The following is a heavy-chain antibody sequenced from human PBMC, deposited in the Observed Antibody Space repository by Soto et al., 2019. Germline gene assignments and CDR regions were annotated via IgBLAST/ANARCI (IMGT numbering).Heavy chain of an antibody. CDR2: IYYRGNT. J-gene: IGHJ4*02. CDR1: GDSINSDNYY. V-gene: IGHV4-39*01. D-gene: IGHD3-9*01. Sequence: QLQLQESGPGPVKPSETLSLTCSVSGDSINSDNYYWGWIRQPPGKGLEWIGSIYYRGNTYYNPSLKTRVTISLDKSKSQFSLKLNSVTAADSAVYFCARLEGLATISYYFDYWGQGTLVTVSS. CDR3: ARLEGLATISYYFDY.